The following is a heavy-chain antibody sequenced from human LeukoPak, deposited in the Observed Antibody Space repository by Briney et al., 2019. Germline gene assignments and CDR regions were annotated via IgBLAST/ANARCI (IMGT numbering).Heavy chain of an antibody. D-gene: IGHD3-3*01. CDR3: ARGARITIFGVVPGLFDY. CDR2: ISAYNGNT. J-gene: IGHJ4*02. Sequence: RASVKVSCKASGYTFTSYGISWVRQAPGQGLEWMGWISAYNGNTNYAQKLQGRVTMTTDTSTSTAYMELRSLRSDDTAVYYCARGARITIFGVVPGLFDYWGQGTLVTVSS. CDR1: GYTFTSYG. V-gene: IGHV1-18*01.